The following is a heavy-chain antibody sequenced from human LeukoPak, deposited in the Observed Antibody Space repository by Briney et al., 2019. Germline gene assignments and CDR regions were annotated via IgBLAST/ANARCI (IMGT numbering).Heavy chain of an antibody. CDR2: IYYSGST. V-gene: IGHV4-59*08. D-gene: IGHD2-15*01. J-gene: IGHJ4*02. CDR1: GGSISSYY. CDR3: ARHGRYCSGGSCHSLDY. Sequence: KTSETLSLTCTVSGGSISSYYWSWIRQPPGKGLEWPGYIYYSGSTNYNPSHKSRVTISVDTSKNQFSLRLSSVTAADTAVYYCARHGRYCSGGSCHSLDYWGQGTLVTVSS.